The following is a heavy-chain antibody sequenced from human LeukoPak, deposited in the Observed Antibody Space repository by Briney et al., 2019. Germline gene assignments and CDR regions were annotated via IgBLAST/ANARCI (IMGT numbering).Heavy chain of an antibody. CDR3: ARAPSEIGGYYPEYFRH. D-gene: IGHD3-22*01. Sequence: GGSLGLSCAASGLTFSTYWMHWVRQAPGKGLVWVSRIKSDGSTNYADSVKGRFTISRDNAKNTVSLQMNSLRPEDTGVYYCARAPSEIGGYYPEYFRHWGQGTLVTVSS. J-gene: IGHJ1*01. CDR1: GLTFSTYW. V-gene: IGHV3-74*01. CDR2: IKSDGST.